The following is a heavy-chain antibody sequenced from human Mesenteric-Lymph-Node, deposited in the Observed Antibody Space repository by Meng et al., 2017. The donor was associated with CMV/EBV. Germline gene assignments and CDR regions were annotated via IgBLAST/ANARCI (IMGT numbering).Heavy chain of an antibody. V-gene: IGHV5-51*01. CDR2: IYPGDSDT. CDR1: GYSFTTSW. Sequence: ISCKGSGYSFTTSWIGWVRQMPGKGLEWMGIIYPGDSDTRYSPSFQGQVTISADKSISTAYLQWSSLKASDTAMYFCATGKRSWFDPWGQGTLVTVSS. J-gene: IGHJ5*02. CDR3: ATGKRSWFDP.